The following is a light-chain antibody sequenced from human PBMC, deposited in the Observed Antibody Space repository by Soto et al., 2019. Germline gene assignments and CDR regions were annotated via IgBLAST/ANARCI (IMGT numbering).Light chain of an antibody. CDR1: SSNIGAGYD. CDR3: QSYSSLSAVV. Sequence: QSVLTQPPSVSGAPGQRVTISCTGSSSNIGAGYDVHWYQQLPGTAPKLLIYGNSNRPSGVPDRFSGSKSGTSASLAITGLQAEDEADYCQSYSSLSAVVFGGGTKLTVL. J-gene: IGLJ2*01. CDR2: GNS. V-gene: IGLV1-40*01.